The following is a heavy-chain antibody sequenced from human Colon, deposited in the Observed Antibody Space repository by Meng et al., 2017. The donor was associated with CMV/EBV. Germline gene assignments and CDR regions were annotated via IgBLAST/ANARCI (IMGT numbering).Heavy chain of an antibody. CDR2: INPNSGGT. V-gene: IGHV1-2*02. CDR3: ARDGVRGVRPY. D-gene: IGHD3-10*01. Sequence: ASVKVSCKASGYTFTDHYIQWVRQAPGQGLEWMGWINPNSGGTTSEPNFHGRVTLTRDTSKNQFSLKLSSVTAADTAVYYCARDGVRGVRPYWGQGTLVTVSS. CDR1: GYTFTDHY. J-gene: IGHJ4*02.